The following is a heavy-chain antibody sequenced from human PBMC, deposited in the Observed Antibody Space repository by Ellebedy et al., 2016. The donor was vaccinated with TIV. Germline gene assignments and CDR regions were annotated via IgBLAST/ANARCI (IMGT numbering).Heavy chain of an antibody. CDR2: TYYKSRWYH. D-gene: IGHD3-16*01. J-gene: IGHJ4*02. CDR1: GDSVSNNSPA. Sequence: MPSETLSLTCAISGDSVSNNSPAWSWIRQSPSRGLEWLGRTYYKSRWYHDYAASVKSRITINPDTSKNQFSLQLNSVTPEDTAVYYCARESTGRWGFFDSWGQGTLVTVSS. CDR3: ARESTGRWGFFDS. V-gene: IGHV6-1*01.